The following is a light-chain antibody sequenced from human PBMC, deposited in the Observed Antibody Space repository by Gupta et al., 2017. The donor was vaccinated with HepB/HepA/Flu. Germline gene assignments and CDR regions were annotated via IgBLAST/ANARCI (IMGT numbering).Light chain of an antibody. CDR2: GAS. CDR3: QQYGSSPWT. CDR1: QSVSSSY. V-gene: IGKV3-20*01. J-gene: IGKJ1*01. Sequence: ELVWTQSPGTLSLSPGERATLSCRASQSVSSSYLAWYQQKPGQAPRLLIYGASSRATGIPDRFSGSGSGTDFTLTISRLEPEDFAVYYCQQYGSSPWTFGQGTKVEIK.